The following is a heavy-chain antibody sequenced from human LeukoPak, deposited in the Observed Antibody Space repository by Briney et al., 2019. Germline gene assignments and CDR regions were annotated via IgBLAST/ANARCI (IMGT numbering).Heavy chain of an antibody. V-gene: IGHV3-7*01. Sequence: PGGSLRLSCAASGFTFSSYWMSWVRQAPGKGLEWVANIKQDGSEKYYVDSVKGRFTISRDNAKNSLYLQMNSLRAEDTAVYYCAKSPYYDFWSGSWYYYYMDVWGKGTTVTVSS. CDR1: GFTFSSYW. J-gene: IGHJ6*03. D-gene: IGHD3-3*01. CDR2: IKQDGSEK. CDR3: AKSPYYDFWSGSWYYYYMDV.